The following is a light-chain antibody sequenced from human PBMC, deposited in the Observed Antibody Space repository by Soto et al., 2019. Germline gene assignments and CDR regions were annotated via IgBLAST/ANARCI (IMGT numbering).Light chain of an antibody. CDR3: SSYAGSNNWGL. CDR2: EVS. V-gene: IGLV2-8*01. CDR1: SSDVGGYNY. J-gene: IGLJ1*01. Sequence: QSVLTQPPSASGSPGQSVTISCTGTSSDVGGYNYVSWYQQHPGKAPKLMIYEVSKRPSGVPDRFSGSKSGNTASLTVSGLQAEDEADYYCSSYAGSNNWGLFGTGTKVTVL.